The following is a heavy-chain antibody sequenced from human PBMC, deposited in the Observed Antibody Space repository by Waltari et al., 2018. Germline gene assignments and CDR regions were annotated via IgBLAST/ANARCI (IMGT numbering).Heavy chain of an antibody. Sequence: QLQVQESGPGRVKPSGTLSSICAVYGDSMRTSDYWSWVRQPPGTGLEWIGQVRGDGKTNYNPSFASRVTMSLDTSTYHFALKLTSATAADTALYYCARDRGRGLYLDTWGQGTLVTVSP. CDR1: GDSMRTSDY. J-gene: IGHJ4*02. CDR3: ARDRGRGLYLDT. V-gene: IGHV4-4*02. D-gene: IGHD1-1*01. CDR2: VRGDGKT.